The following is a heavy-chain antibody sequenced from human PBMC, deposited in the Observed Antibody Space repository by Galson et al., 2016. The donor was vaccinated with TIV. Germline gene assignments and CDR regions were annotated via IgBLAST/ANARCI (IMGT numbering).Heavy chain of an antibody. D-gene: IGHD2-8*02. CDR3: AKVRYGWGLRSAFGL. J-gene: IGHJ3*01. CDR2: INPNSGGT. CDR1: GYTFTGYY. Sequence: SVKVSCKASGYTFTGYYMHWVRQAPGQGLEWMGWINPNSGGTSFAQKFQGRVTMTRDTSISTAYMELSRLRSDDTAVYYCAKVRYGWGLRSAFGLWGQGTMVTVSS. V-gene: IGHV1-2*02.